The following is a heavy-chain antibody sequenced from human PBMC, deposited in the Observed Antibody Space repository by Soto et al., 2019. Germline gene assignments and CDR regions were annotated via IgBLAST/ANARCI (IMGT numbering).Heavy chain of an antibody. CDR1: GGTFSDLA. CDR3: ASERVAEMATGGYFDN. CDR2: IIPLFGTP. V-gene: IGHV1-69*01. Sequence: QVHLVQSGAEVKKPGSSVKVSCKTSGGTFSDLAFSWVRQAPRQGLEWVGGIIPLFGTPNYVREFQGRVSSSADESSNTGDMELRSLRSEDTAVYYCASERVAEMATGGYFDNWGQGTLVTVSS. J-gene: IGHJ4*02. D-gene: IGHD5-12*01.